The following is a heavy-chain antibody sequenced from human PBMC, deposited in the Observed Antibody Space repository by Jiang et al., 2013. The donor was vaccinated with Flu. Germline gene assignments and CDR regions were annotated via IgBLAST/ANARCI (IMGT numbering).Heavy chain of an antibody. CDR1: GYSFTSYW. Sequence: GAEVKKPGESLKIACKGSGYSFTSYWIGWVRQMPGKGLEWMGIIYPGDSDTRYSPSFQGQVTISADKSISTAYLQWSSLKASDTAMYYCARHYCSSTSCYESKYYYYFDSWGQGTLVTVSS. CDR2: IYPGDSDT. J-gene: IGHJ4*02. V-gene: IGHV5-51*01. CDR3: ARHYCSSTSCYESKYYYYFDS. D-gene: IGHD2-2*01.